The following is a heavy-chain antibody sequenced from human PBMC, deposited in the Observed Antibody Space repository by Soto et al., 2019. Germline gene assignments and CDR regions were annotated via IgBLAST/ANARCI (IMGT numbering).Heavy chain of an antibody. V-gene: IGHV4-4*02. CDR1: GASVSSTYW. D-gene: IGHD6-13*01. J-gene: IGHJ4*02. CDR2: INHRGSA. Sequence: SETLSLSCAVSGASVSSTYWWSWVRQPPGKGPEWIGEINHRGSANYNPSLKSRVTISVDISKSQFSLRLTSVTAADTAVYYCARYNAASGTYYFDSWGQGTLVTVSS. CDR3: ARYNAASGTYYFDS.